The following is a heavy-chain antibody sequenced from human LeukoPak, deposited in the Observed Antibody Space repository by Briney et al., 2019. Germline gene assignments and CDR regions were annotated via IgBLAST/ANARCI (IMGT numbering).Heavy chain of an antibody. CDR3: ARDQYGGNPVIPAH. J-gene: IGHJ4*02. Sequence: PGGSLRLSCAASGFTFSSYGMLWVRQAPGKGLEWVAVIWYDGSNKYYADSVKGRFTISRDNSKNTLYLQMNSLRAEDTAVYYCARDQYGGNPVIPAHWGQGTLVTVSS. D-gene: IGHD4-23*01. V-gene: IGHV3-33*01. CDR2: IWYDGSNK. CDR1: GFTFSSYG.